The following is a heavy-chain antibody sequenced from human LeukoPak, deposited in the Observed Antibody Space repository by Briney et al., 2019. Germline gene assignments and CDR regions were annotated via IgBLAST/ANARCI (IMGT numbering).Heavy chain of an antibody. CDR1: GFTFSSYA. CDR3: AIMTTVTYIDY. Sequence: PGGSLRLSCAASGFTFSSYAMSWVRQAPGKGLEWVSAISGSGGSTYYADSVKGRFTISRDNAKNSLYLQMNSLRAEDTAVYYCAIMTTVTYIDYWGQGTLVTVSS. CDR2: ISGSGGST. D-gene: IGHD4-17*01. V-gene: IGHV3-23*01. J-gene: IGHJ4*02.